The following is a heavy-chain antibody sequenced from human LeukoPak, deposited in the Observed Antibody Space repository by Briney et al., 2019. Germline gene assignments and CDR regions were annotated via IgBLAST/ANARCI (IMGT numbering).Heavy chain of an antibody. V-gene: IGHV3-7*01. D-gene: IGHD3-22*01. CDR1: GLTFSSYW. CDR3: ARKWLFNYFDN. J-gene: IGHJ4*02. Sequence: GGSLRLSCAASGLTFSSYWMSWVRQAPGKGLEWVANIKQDGSEKYYVDSVKGRFTISRDNAKNSLYLQMDSLRAEDAAVYYCARKWLFNYFDNWGQGTPVTVSS. CDR2: IKQDGSEK.